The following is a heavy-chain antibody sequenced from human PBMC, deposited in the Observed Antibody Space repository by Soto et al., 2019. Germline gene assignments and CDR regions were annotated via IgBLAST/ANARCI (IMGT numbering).Heavy chain of an antibody. CDR1: GFSFRGYA. V-gene: IGHV3-23*01. CDR2: ISGSGGST. D-gene: IGHD6-13*01. J-gene: IGHJ4*02. Sequence: GGSLRLSCAASGFSFRGYAMSWVRQAPGEGLEWVSAISGSGGSTYYADSVKGRFTISRDNSKNTLYLQMNNLRAEDTAVYYCAKDPNFARFGSRWYYFDHWGRGNLVTVSS. CDR3: AKDPNFARFGSRWYYFDH.